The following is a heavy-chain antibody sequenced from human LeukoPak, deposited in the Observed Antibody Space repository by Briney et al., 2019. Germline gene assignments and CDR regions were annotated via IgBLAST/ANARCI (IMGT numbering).Heavy chain of an antibody. CDR1: GFTFSTYA. J-gene: IGHJ6*02. D-gene: IGHD1-14*01. CDR2: IKSKADGGTT. CDR3: NTAGHTTQGYYGMDV. V-gene: IGHV3-15*01. Sequence: GGSLRLSCSASGFTFSTYAMHWVRQAPGKGLEWVGRIKSKADGGTTDYAAPVKGRFTISRDDSKNTLYLQMNSLKTEDTAVYYCNTAGHTTQGYYGMDVWGQGTTVTVSS.